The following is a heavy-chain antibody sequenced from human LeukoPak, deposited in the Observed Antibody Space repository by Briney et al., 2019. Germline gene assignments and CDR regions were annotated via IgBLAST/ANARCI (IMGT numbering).Heavy chain of an antibody. Sequence: SETLSLTCTVSGGSISSSSYYWGWIRQPPGKGLEWIGSIYYSGSTYYNPSLKSRVTISVDTSKNQFSLKLSSVTAADTAVYYCARDTYYYGSGRPSNWFDPWGQGTLVTVSS. V-gene: IGHV4-39*02. CDR1: GGSISSSSYY. CDR3: ARDTYYYGSGRPSNWFDP. J-gene: IGHJ5*02. D-gene: IGHD3-10*01. CDR2: IYYSGST.